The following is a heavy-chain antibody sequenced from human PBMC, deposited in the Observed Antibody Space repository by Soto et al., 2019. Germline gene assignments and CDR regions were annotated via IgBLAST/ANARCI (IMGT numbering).Heavy chain of an antibody. D-gene: IGHD2-15*01. J-gene: IGHJ3*01. CDR2: IYSGGST. CDR1: GFTVSSNY. V-gene: IGHV3-53*04. Sequence: EVQLVESGGGLVQPGGSLRLSCAASGFTVSSNYMSWVRQAPGKGLEWVSVIYSGGSTYYADSVKGRVTISRHNSKNTLYLQMNSLRAEDEAVYYCARASRGYCSGGSCYSGPFDLLGQGTMVTVSS. CDR3: ARASRGYCSGGSCYSGPFDL.